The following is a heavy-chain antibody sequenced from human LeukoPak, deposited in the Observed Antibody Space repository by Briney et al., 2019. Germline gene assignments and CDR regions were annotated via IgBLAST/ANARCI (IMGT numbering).Heavy chain of an antibody. J-gene: IGHJ4*02. CDR1: GFTFSNYA. CDR3: ARGGYYDSSGSFEY. V-gene: IGHV3-64*01. Sequence: GESLRLSCAASGFTFSNYAMYWVRRAPGKGLEYVSAISSNGGSTDYANSVKGRFTISRDNSKNRLFLQMGSLRAEDMAVYYCARGGYYDSSGSFEYWGQGTLVTVSS. D-gene: IGHD3-22*01. CDR2: ISSNGGST.